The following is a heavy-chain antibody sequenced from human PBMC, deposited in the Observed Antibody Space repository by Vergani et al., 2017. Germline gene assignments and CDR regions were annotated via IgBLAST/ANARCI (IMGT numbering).Heavy chain of an antibody. V-gene: IGHV3-33*01. CDR1: GFTFSSYG. Sequence: QVQLVESGGGVVQPGRSLRLSCAASGFTFSSYGMHWVRQAPGKGLEWVAVIWYDGSNKYYADSVKGRFTISRDNSKNTLYLQMNSLRAEDTAVYYCARDAQDTAMVFYYYYRDVWGRGP. CDR2: IWYDGSNK. CDR3: ARDAQDTAMVFYYYYRDV. J-gene: IGHJ6*03. D-gene: IGHD5-18*01.